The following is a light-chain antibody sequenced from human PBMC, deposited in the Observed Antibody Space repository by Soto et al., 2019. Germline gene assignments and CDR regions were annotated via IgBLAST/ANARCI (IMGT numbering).Light chain of an antibody. Sequence: DVQMTQSPSSLSAFVGDRDTITCRASQGIAPYLAWFQQKPGQVPKLLIYATSTLQSGVPSRFSGSGSGTDFTLTVTSLQPEDVVTYYCQPNTSAPLTFGGGTTV. J-gene: IGKJ4*01. CDR3: QPNTSAPLT. CDR2: ATS. CDR1: QGIAPY. V-gene: IGKV1-27*01.